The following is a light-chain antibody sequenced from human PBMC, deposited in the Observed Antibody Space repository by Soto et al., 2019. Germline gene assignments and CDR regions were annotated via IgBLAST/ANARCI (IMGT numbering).Light chain of an antibody. CDR2: GAS. V-gene: IGKV3-20*01. CDR3: QQYGGSPRLA. CDR1: QSVSSSY. J-gene: IGKJ4*01. Sequence: EIVLTQSPGTLSLSPGERATLSCRASQSVSSSYLAWYQQKPGQAPRLLIYGASSRATGIPDRFSGSGSGTDFTLIISRLEPEGFAVYYCQQYGGSPRLAFGGGTKVDIK.